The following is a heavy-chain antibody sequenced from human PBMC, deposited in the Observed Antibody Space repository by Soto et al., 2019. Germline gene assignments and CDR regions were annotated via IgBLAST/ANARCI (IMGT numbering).Heavy chain of an antibody. Sequence: PGGSLRLSCEASGFTFSTYAMTWVRQAPGKGLEWVSSVRDSGANTYYAESVKGRFTVSKDNSKSTVYLQMSSLRGNDTALYFCARSRRTYGDYYDLWGQGTVVTV. V-gene: IGHV3-23*01. CDR2: VRDSGANT. D-gene: IGHD4-17*01. CDR1: GFTFSTYA. J-gene: IGHJ4*02. CDR3: ARSRRTYGDYYDL.